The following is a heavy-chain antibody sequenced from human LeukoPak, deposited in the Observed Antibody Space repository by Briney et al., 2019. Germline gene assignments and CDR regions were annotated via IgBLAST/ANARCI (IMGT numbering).Heavy chain of an antibody. D-gene: IGHD1-26*01. J-gene: IGHJ2*01. CDR2: TKTDGSTI. CDR3: ARVGQGEWFFDL. Sequence: GGSLRLSCAASGFIFSNYWMHWVRQAPGKGLVWVSRTKTDGSTITYADSVKGRFTISRDNAMNTLYLQMDSLGAEDTAVYYCARVGQGEWFFDLWGRGTLVTVSS. V-gene: IGHV3-74*01. CDR1: GFIFSNYW.